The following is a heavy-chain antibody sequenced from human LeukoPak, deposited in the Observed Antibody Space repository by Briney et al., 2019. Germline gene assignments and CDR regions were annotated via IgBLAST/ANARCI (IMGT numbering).Heavy chain of an antibody. V-gene: IGHV3-21*01. Sequence: GGSLRLSCAASGFTFSSYSMNWVRQAPGKGLEWVSSISSSSSYIYYADSVKGRFTISRDNAKNTLYLQMNSLRAEDTAVYYCARVYSSGWTGVDYWGQGTLVTVSS. CDR2: ISSSSSYI. CDR3: ARVYSSGWTGVDY. D-gene: IGHD6-19*01. J-gene: IGHJ4*02. CDR1: GFTFSSYS.